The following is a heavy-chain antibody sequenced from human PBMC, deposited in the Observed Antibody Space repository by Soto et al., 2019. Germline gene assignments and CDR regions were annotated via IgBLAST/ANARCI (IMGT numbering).Heavy chain of an antibody. J-gene: IGHJ4*02. V-gene: IGHV2-26*01. CDR2: IFSNDEK. CDR1: GFSLSNARLG. D-gene: IGHD2-15*01. CDR3: ARIQYCRGGSCYEY. Sequence: SGPTLVNHTETLTLTCTVSGFSLSNARLGVSRIRQPPGKALEWLAHIFSNDEKSYSTSLKSSLTISKNTSKSQVVLTMTNMGPVVIAAYFCARIQYCRGGSCYEYWGQGTLVTVSS.